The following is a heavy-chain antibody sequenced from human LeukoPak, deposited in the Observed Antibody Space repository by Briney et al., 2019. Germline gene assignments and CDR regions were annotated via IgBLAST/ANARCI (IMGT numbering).Heavy chain of an antibody. CDR2: IIPILGIA. D-gene: IGHD6-13*01. V-gene: IGHV1-69*04. CDR3: ARVGIAAAGTTDSYYFDY. J-gene: IGHJ4*02. CDR1: GGTFSSYA. Sequence: SVKVSCKASGGTFSSYAISWVRQAPGQGLEWMGRIIPILGIANYAQKFQGRVTTTADKSTSTAYMELSSLRSEDTAVYYCARVGIAAAGTTDSYYFDYWGQGTLVTVSS.